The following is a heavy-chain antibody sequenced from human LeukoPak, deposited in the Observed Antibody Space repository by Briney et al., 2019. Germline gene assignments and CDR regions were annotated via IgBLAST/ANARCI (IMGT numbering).Heavy chain of an antibody. D-gene: IGHD3-22*01. CDR1: GGSISSYY. J-gene: IGHJ4*02. CDR3: ASTTYYYDSSGYYFLDY. Sequence: SETLSLTSTVSGGSISSYYWSWIRQPAGKGLEWIGRLDTSGSTNYNPSPKSRVTMSGDTSKKQFSLKLSSVTAADTAVYYCASTTYYYDSSGYYFLDYWGQGTLVTVSS. V-gene: IGHV4-4*07. CDR2: LDTSGST.